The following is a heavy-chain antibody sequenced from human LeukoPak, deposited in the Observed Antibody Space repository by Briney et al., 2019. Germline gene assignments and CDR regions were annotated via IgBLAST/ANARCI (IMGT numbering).Heavy chain of an antibody. CDR1: GGSISSSSYY. J-gene: IGHJ5*02. CDR3: AGPMRDYYRTERLP. D-gene: IGHD3-10*01. CDR2: IYYSGST. Sequence: SETLSLTCTVSGGSISSSSYYGGWIRQPPGKGLEWIGSIYYSGSTYYNPSLKSRVTISVHTSKNQFSLKMSSVTAADTAVYYCAGPMRDYYRTERLPWRQGTLVTVSS. V-gene: IGHV4-39*01.